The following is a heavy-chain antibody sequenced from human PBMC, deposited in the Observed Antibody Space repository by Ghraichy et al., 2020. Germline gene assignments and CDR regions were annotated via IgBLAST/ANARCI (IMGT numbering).Heavy chain of an antibody. CDR3: ARHKGKSGYYDFWSGYVDAFDI. CDR1: CGSISSYY. D-gene: IGHD3-3*01. J-gene: IGHJ3*02. V-gene: IGHV4-59*08. CDR2: IYYSGST. Sequence: SQTLSLTCTVSCGSISSYYWSWIRQPPGKGLEWIGYIYYSGSTNYNPSLKSRVTISVDTSKNQFSLKLSSVTAADTAVYYCARHKGKSGYYDFWSGYVDAFDIWGQGTMVTVSS.